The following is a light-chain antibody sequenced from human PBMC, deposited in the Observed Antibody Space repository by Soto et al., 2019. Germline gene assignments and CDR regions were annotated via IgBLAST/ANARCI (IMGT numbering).Light chain of an antibody. J-gene: IGLJ2*01. V-gene: IGLV1-40*01. CDR3: QFYDTSLSVV. Sequence: QSVLTQAPSVSGAPGQRVTISCTGSSSNIGAGYDVHWYQQLPGTAPKLLIYGNSNRPSGVPDRFSGSKSGTSASLAITGLQAEDEADYYCQFYDTSLSVVFGGGTQLTVL. CDR1: SSNIGAGYD. CDR2: GNS.